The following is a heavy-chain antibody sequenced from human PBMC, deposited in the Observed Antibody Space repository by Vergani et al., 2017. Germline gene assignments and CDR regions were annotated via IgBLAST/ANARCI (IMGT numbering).Heavy chain of an antibody. V-gene: IGHV4-34*01. D-gene: IGHD3-10*01. J-gene: IGHJ6*03. CDR3: ASGGGTAYYYGSGSYYPGPYYYYYMDV. CDR2: VNHRGST. CDR1: GWSFSGYY. Sequence: QVQLQQWGAGLLKPSDTLSLTCAVYGWSFSGYYWSWIRQPPGKGLEWIGEVNHRGSTNYHPSRKSRVHISVDTSKNQFSLKLSSVTAADTAVYYCASGGGTAYYYGSGSYYPGPYYYYYMDVWGKGTTVTVSS.